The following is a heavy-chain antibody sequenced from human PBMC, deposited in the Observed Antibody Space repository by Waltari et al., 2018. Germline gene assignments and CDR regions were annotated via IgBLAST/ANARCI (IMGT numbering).Heavy chain of an antibody. J-gene: IGHJ6*02. CDR3: AKVGILAGYNYGIDV. Sequence: DVQLVESGGGLVQPGGSLRLSCAASGFTFSTYWMPWVRQAPGKGLVWVSRVRMDGTTTDYADSVKGRFTISRDNAKNTLYLQMNSLRTEDTAVYYCAKVGILAGYNYGIDVWGQGTTVTVSS. CDR2: VRMDGTTT. V-gene: IGHV3-74*01. D-gene: IGHD3-9*01. CDR1: GFTFSTYW.